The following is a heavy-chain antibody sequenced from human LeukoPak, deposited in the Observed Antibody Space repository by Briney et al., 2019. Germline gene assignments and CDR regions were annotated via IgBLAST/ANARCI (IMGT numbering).Heavy chain of an antibody. V-gene: IGHV3-23*01. D-gene: IGHD6-19*01. J-gene: IGHJ3*02. CDR3: AKLTGYSSGWYGGNDAFDI. CDR2: ISGSGGST. Sequence: PGGSLRLSCAASGFTFSSYAMSWVRQAPGKGLEWVSAISGSGGSTYYADPVKGRFTISRDNSKNTLYLQMNSLRAEDTAVYYCAKLTGYSSGWYGGNDAFDIWGQGTMVTVSS. CDR1: GFTFSSYA.